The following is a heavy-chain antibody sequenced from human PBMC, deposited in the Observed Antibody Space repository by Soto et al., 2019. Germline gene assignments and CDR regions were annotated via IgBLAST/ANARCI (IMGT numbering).Heavy chain of an antibody. CDR3: AREKVTMVRGVISFNYYYYGMDV. Sequence: GGSLRLSCAASGFTFSSYDMHWVRQATGKGLEWVSAIGTAGDTYYPGSVKGRFTISRENAKNSLYLQMNSLRAGDTAVYYCAREKVTMVRGVISFNYYYYGMDVWGQGTMVTVSS. J-gene: IGHJ6*02. CDR1: GFTFSSYD. V-gene: IGHV3-13*04. D-gene: IGHD3-10*01. CDR2: IGTAGDT.